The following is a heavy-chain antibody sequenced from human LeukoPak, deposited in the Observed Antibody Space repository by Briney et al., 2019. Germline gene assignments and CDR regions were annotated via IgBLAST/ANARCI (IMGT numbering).Heavy chain of an antibody. CDR2: INRDGRST. D-gene: IGHD3-16*01. CDR1: GFTFSSDW. V-gene: IGHV3-74*01. CDR3: ARDRPYGGVGDFDY. J-gene: IGHJ4*02. Sequence: PGGSLRLSCAASGFTFSSDWMHWVRQAPGKGLVWVSRINRDGRSTTYADSVKGRFTTSRDSFKNTLYLQMNSLRAEDTAVYYCARDRPYGGVGDFDYWGQGTLVTVSS.